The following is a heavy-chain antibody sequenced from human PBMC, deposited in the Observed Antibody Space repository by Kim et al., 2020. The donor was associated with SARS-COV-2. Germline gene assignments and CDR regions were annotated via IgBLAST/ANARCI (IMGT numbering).Heavy chain of an antibody. CDR1: GGSISGYY. Sequence: SETLSLTCTVSGGSISGYYWSWIRQPPGKGLEWIGYIYHSGSTNYNPSLKSRVTISVDTSKNQFSLKLSSVTAADTAVYYCARSGCDDRLAAAWWYAAWG. J-gene: IGHJ5*01. CDR2: IYHSGST. D-gene: IGHD2-15*01. CDR3: ARSGCDDRLAAAWWYAA. V-gene: IGHV4-59*12.